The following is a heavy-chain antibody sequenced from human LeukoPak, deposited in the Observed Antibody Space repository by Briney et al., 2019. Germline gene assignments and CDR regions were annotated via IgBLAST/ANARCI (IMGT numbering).Heavy chain of an antibody. Sequence: GGSLRLSCAASGFTFSDYYMSWIRQAPGKGLEWISYISSSGRNIYYADSVKGRFTISRDNAKNSLYLQMNSLRAEDTAVYHYARVPLSSGWYVGFDCWGQGTLVTVSS. CDR3: ARVPLSSGWYVGFDC. CDR2: ISSSGRNI. D-gene: IGHD6-19*01. J-gene: IGHJ4*02. V-gene: IGHV3-11*01. CDR1: GFTFSDYY.